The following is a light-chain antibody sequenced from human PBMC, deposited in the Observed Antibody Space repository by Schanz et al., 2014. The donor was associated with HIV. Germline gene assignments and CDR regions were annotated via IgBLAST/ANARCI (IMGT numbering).Light chain of an antibody. CDR2: NNN. CDR3: AAWDVNLNGPV. CDR1: SSNIGTNT. J-gene: IGLJ2*01. Sequence: QSVVTQPPSASGTPGQRVTISCSGRSSNIGTNTVNWYQQLPGSVPKLLMYNNNERPSGVPDRFSGSKSGTSASLAISGLRSEDEADYYCAAWDVNLNGPVFGGGTKLTVL. V-gene: IGLV1-44*01.